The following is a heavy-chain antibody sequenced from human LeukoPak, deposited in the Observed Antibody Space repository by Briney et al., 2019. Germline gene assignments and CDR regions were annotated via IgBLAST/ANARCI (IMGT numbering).Heavy chain of an antibody. D-gene: IGHD5-18*01. CDR3: ARVRGYSYGNGRHNPIYFDY. CDR2: ISHSGST. V-gene: IGHV4-34*01. Sequence: SETLSLTCAVYGGSFSGYYWSWIRQPPGKGLEWIGEISHSGSTNYNQSLKSRVTISVDTSKNQFSLKLSSVTAADTAVYYCARVRGYSYGNGRHNPIYFDYWGQGTLVTVSS. CDR1: GGSFSGYY. J-gene: IGHJ4*02.